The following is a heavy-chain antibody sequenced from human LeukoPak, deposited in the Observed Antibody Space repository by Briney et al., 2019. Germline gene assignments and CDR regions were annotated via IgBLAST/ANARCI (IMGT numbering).Heavy chain of an antibody. CDR2: IYYSGST. D-gene: IGHD5-24*01. Sequence: SETLSLTCAVYGGSFSGYYWSWIRQPPGKGLEWIGYIYYSGSTNYNPSLKSRVTISVDTSKNQFSLKLSSVTAADTAVYYCASASRDGYNYLVDYWGQGTLVTVSS. J-gene: IGHJ4*02. CDR1: GGSFSGYY. CDR3: ASASRDGYNYLVDY. V-gene: IGHV4-59*01.